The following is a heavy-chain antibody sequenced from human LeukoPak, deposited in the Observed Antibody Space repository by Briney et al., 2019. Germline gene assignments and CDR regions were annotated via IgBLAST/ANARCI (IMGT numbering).Heavy chain of an antibody. CDR1: GGTFSSYA. Sequence: SVKVSCKASGGTFSSYAISWVRQAPGQGLEWMGGIIPIFGTANYAQKFQGRVTITADESTSTAYMELSSLRSEDTAVYYCARGDCSSTSCYTGFLGWFDPWGQGTLVTVSS. V-gene: IGHV1-69*13. J-gene: IGHJ5*02. CDR2: IIPIFGTA. D-gene: IGHD2-2*02. CDR3: ARGDCSSTSCYTGFLGWFDP.